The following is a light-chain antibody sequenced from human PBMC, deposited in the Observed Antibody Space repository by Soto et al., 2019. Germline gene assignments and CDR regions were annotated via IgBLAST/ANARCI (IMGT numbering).Light chain of an antibody. Sequence: EIVLTQSPDTLSLSPGERATLSCRASQSVGNNFLAWYQQKPGQAPTLLIYDASSRASGLPDRFSGSGSETDFTLTISRLEPEDFAVYYCQQYGSSPPYTFGQGTKVDIK. CDR2: DAS. CDR3: QQYGSSPPYT. CDR1: QSVGNNF. V-gene: IGKV3-20*01. J-gene: IGKJ2*01.